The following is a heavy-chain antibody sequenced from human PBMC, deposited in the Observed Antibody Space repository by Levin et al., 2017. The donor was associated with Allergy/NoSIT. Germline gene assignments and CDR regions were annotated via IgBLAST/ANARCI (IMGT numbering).Heavy chain of an antibody. Sequence: QRGESLKISCAASGFTFSNYAMHWVRQAPGKGPEWVAVISYDGSGKYYADSVKGRFTISRDNSKNTLYLQVNSLKPEDTAVYYCAVQRSPGIVDATMGFDYWGQGTLVTVSS. CDR3: AVQRSPGIVDATMGFDY. CDR2: ISYDGSGK. CDR1: GFTFSNYA. J-gene: IGHJ4*02. V-gene: IGHV3-30-3*01. D-gene: IGHD1-26*01.